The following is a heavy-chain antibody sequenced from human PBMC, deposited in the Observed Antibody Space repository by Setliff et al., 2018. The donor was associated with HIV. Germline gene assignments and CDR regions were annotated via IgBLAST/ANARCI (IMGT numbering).Heavy chain of an antibody. CDR3: AREDYYYYGMDV. CDR2: INHSGRT. CDR1: GGSFSDYY. Sequence: SETLSLTCAVYGGSFSDYYWSWIRQPPGKGLEWTGEINHSGRTIQSPSLGSRVTISIDTSKNQFSLKLSSVTAADTAVYYCAREDYYYYGMDVWGQGTTVTVSS. J-gene: IGHJ6*02. V-gene: IGHV4-34*01.